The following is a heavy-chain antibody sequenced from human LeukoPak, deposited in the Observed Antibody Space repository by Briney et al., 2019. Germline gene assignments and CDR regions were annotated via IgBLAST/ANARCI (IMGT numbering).Heavy chain of an antibody. V-gene: IGHV1-2*02. CDR3: ARDADCTSTSCYVGY. D-gene: IGHD2-2*01. Sequence: ASVKVSCKASGYTFTGYYMHWVRQAPGQGLEWMGWINPNSGGTSFAQKFQGRVTMTRDTSITTAFMELSSLRSDDTAVYYCARDADCTSTSCYVGYWGQGTLVTVSP. CDR1: GYTFTGYY. CDR2: INPNSGGT. J-gene: IGHJ4*02.